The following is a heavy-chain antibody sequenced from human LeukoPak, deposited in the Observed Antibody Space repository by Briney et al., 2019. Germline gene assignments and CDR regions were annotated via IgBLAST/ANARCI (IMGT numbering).Heavy chain of an antibody. CDR3: AKERGGGIVVVVAATRGAFDI. J-gene: IGHJ3*02. CDR2: ISGSGGST. CDR1: GFTVSSNY. V-gene: IGHV3-23*01. Sequence: GGSLRLSCAASGFTVSSNYINWVRQAPGKGLEWVSAISGSGGSTYYADSVKGRFTISRDNSKNTLYLQMNSLRAEDTAVYYCAKERGGGIVVVVAATRGAFDIWGQGTMVTVSS. D-gene: IGHD2-15*01.